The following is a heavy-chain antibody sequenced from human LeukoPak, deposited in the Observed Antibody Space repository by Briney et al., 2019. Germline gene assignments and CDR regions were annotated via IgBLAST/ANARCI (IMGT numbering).Heavy chain of an antibody. J-gene: IGHJ3*02. CDR2: IYYSGST. V-gene: IGHV4-59*01. D-gene: IGHD3-10*01. CDR3: ARGVWFGSDAFDI. Sequence: SETLSLTCTVSGGSISSYYWSWIRQPPGKGLEWIGYIYYSGSTNYNPSLKSRVTISVDTSKNQFSLKLSSVTAADTAVYHCARGVWFGSDAFDIWGQGTMVTVSS. CDR1: GGSISSYY.